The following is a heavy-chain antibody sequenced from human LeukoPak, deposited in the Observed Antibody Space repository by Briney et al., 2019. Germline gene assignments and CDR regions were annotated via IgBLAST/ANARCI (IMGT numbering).Heavy chain of an antibody. D-gene: IGHD6-13*01. CDR3: ARTIPGIAAAGLDAFDI. J-gene: IGHJ3*02. CDR2: IYTSGST. CDR1: GGSISSYY. Sequence: PSDTLSLTCTVSGGSISSYYWSWIRQPAGKGPEWIGRIYTSGSTNYNPSLKSRLTISVDTSKNQFSLKLSSVTAADTAVYYCARTIPGIAAAGLDAFDIWGQGTMVTVSS. V-gene: IGHV4-4*07.